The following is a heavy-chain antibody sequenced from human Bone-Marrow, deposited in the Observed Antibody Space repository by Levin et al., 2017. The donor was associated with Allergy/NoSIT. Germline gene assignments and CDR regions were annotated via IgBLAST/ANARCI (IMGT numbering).Heavy chain of an antibody. CDR2: ITSSSSTI. CDR1: GFTFSSYS. J-gene: IGHJ3*02. CDR3: ARDHMDSSGYDAFDI. D-gene: IGHD3-22*01. Sequence: LSLTCAASGFTFSSYSMNWVRQAPGKGLEWVSYITSSSSTIYYADSVKGRFTISRDNAKNSLYLQMNSLRAEDTAVYYCARDHMDSSGYDAFDIWGQGTMVTVSS. V-gene: IGHV3-48*04.